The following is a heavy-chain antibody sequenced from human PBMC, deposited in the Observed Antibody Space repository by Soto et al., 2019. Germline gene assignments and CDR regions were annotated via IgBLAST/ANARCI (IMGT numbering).Heavy chain of an antibody. CDR1: GFTFSSYA. Sequence: GGSELSCAASGFTFSSYAMSWVRQAPGKGLEWVSTISGSGGSTYYADSVKGRFTISRDNSKNTLYLQMNSLRVEDTAVYYCARGEDIVVVPAARGGGRSSYYYGMDVWGQGTTVTVS. D-gene: IGHD2-2*01. J-gene: IGHJ6*02. CDR2: ISGSGGST. V-gene: IGHV3-23*01. CDR3: ARGEDIVVVPAARGGGRSSYYYGMDV.